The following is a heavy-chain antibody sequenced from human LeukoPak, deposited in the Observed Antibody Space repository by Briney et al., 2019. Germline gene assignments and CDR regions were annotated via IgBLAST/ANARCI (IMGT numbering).Heavy chain of an antibody. CDR3: AKDSQYASGWYYFDD. Sequence: PGGSLRLSCAASGFTFSSYGMHWVRQAPGKGLEWVAFIRYDGSNKYYADSVKGRFTISRDNSKNTLYLQMNSLRAEDTAVYYCAKDSQYASGWYYFDDWGQGTLVTVSS. V-gene: IGHV3-30*02. D-gene: IGHD6-19*01. CDR2: IRYDGSNK. CDR1: GFTFSSYG. J-gene: IGHJ4*02.